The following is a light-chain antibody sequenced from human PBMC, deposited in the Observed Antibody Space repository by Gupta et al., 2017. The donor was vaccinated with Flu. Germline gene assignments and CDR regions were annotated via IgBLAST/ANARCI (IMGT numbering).Light chain of an antibody. CDR3: QQFGRSVT. CDR1: QSVISDF. CDR2: GIS. J-gene: IGKJ4*01. V-gene: IGKV3-20*01. Sequence: ENVLTQSPGTLSLSPGERATLSCRASQSVISDFLVWYQQKPGQPPRLLMYGISNRATGIPDRFSGSGSGTDFTLTITRLEPDDFAVYYCQQFGRSVTFGGGTKVEIK.